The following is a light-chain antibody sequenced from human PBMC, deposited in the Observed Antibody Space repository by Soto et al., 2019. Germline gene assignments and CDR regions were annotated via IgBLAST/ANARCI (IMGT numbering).Light chain of an antibody. CDR3: LECSCSPPT. J-gene: IGKJ4*01. V-gene: IGKV3-20*01. Sequence: EIVLTQSPGTLSLSPGERATLSCRASQSVTNNYLAWYQQKPGQAPRLLIYGASSRATGIPEGFSGSGAGTDFSLTIGRLEPEDFAVFYCLECSCSPPTFGGGPEVEIK. CDR1: QSVTNNY. CDR2: GAS.